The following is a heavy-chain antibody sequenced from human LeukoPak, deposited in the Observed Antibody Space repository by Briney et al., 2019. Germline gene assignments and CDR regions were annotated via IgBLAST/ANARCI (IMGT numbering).Heavy chain of an antibody. Sequence: PGGSLRLSCSASGFTFSNYVMNWVRQAPGKGLEYVSSITANGGSTYYADSVEGRFTISRDNSKNTLYLQMSSLRVEDTAVYYCVKDSSSGSYFDYWGQGTLVTVSS. J-gene: IGHJ4*02. CDR2: ITANGGST. CDR1: GFTFSNYV. D-gene: IGHD3-10*01. V-gene: IGHV3-64D*06. CDR3: VKDSSSGSYFDY.